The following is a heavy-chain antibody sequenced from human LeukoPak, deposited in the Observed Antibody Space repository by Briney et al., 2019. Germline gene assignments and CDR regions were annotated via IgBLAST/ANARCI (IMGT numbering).Heavy chain of an antibody. CDR2: IRYDGSNK. CDR1: GFTFSSYG. Sequence: GGSLRLSCAASGFTFSSYGMHWVRQAPGKGLEWVAFIRYDGSNKFYADSVKGRFTISRDNSKNTLYLQMNSLRAEDTAVYYCAKDIPSGIAAAGTFDYWGQGTLVTVSS. CDR3: AKDIPSGIAAAGTFDY. D-gene: IGHD6-13*01. J-gene: IGHJ4*02. V-gene: IGHV3-30*02.